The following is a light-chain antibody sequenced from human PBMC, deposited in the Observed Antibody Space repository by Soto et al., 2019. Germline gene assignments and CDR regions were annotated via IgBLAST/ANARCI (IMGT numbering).Light chain of an antibody. CDR1: SSNIGAGYE. CDR3: QSYDSSLSGYV. J-gene: IGLJ1*01. Sequence: QYVLTQPPSVSEAPGQRVTISCTRSSSNIGAGYEAHWYQQVPGTAPKLLIYENNNRPSGVPDRFSGSKSGTSASLAITGLQAEDEAEYYCQSYDSSLSGYVFGTGTKLTVL. V-gene: IGLV1-40*01. CDR2: ENN.